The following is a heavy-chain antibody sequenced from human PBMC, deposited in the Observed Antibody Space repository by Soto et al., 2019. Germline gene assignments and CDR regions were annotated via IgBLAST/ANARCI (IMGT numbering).Heavy chain of an antibody. D-gene: IGHD1-26*01. CDR2: IYHSGST. V-gene: IGHV4-31*03. J-gene: IGHJ4*02. Sequence: QVQLQESGPRLVEASQTLSLTCTVSNASITSSGYYWSWVRQPPGKRLEWIGYIYHSGSTFYSPSPQSRLTMSVDTSKNHYSLTLRSVTAADTAVYHCARMSGTYYVPDYWGQGTLVTFSS. CDR1: NASITSSGYY. CDR3: ARMSGTYYVPDY.